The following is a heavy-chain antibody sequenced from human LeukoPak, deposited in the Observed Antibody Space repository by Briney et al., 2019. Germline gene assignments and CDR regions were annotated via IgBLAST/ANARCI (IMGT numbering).Heavy chain of an antibody. J-gene: IGHJ4*02. CDR3: ARGEGIAAASPIGDY. D-gene: IGHD6-13*01. CDR1: GYTFTSYD. Sequence: ASVKVSCKASGYTFTSYDINWVRQATGQGLEWMGWMNPNSGNTDYAQKVQGRVTMTTDTSTSTAYMELRSLRSDDTAVYYCARGEGIAAASPIGDYWGQGTLVTVSS. V-gene: IGHV1-8*01. CDR2: MNPNSGNT.